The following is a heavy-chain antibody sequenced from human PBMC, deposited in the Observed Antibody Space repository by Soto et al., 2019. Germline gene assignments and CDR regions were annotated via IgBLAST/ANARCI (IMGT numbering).Heavy chain of an antibody. D-gene: IGHD6-19*01. CDR3: ARMYSSGSGWFHP. CDR1: GYSLTAGGYY. Sequence: SETLSLTCFVSGYSLTAGGYYWSWIRHHPGKGLEWIGSPYSSGSIIYNPSLRSRVSISGDTSSNQFSMSLTSVTAADTARYYCARMYSSGSGWFHPWGQGTLVTVSS. CDR2: PYSSGSI. J-gene: IGHJ5*02. V-gene: IGHV4-31*03.